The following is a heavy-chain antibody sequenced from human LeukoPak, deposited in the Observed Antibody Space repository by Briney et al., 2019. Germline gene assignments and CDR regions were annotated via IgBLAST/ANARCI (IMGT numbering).Heavy chain of an antibody. CDR1: GFTFSSYS. J-gene: IGHJ4*02. V-gene: IGHV3-21*01. Sequence: TGGSLRLSCAASGFTFSSYSMNWVRQAPGKGLEWVSSISSSSSYIYYADSVKGRITISRDNAKNSLYLQMNSLRAEDAAVYYCARSIVPDGTSPFDYWGQGTLVTVSS. CDR3: ARSIVPDGTSPFDY. D-gene: IGHD6-13*01. CDR2: ISSSSSYI.